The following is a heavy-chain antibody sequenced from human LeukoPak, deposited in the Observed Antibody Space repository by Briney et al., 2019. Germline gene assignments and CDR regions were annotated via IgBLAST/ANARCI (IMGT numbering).Heavy chain of an antibody. J-gene: IGHJ4*02. CDR1: GFTFSSYA. CDR2: ISGSGGST. D-gene: IGHD3-10*01. V-gene: IGHV3-23*01. Sequence: GGSLRLSCAASGFTFSSYAMSWVRQAPGKGLEWVSAISGSGGSTYYADSVKGRFTISRDNSKNTLYLQMNSLRAEDTAVYYCAKEEYYYGSGRADFDYWGQGTLVTVSS. CDR3: AKEEYYYGSGRADFDY.